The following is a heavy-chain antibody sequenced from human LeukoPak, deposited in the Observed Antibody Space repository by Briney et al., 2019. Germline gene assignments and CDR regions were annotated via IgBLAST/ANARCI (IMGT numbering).Heavy chain of an antibody. CDR1: GGSFSGYY. D-gene: IGHD3-9*01. CDR2: INHSGST. J-gene: IGHJ6*03. V-gene: IGHV4-34*01. CDR3: ARVNDIYLSDHYHYYMDV. Sequence: SETLSLTYAVYGGSFSGYYWSWIRQPPGKGLEWIGEINHSGSTNYNPSLKSRVTISVDTSKNQFSLKLSSVTAADTAFYYCARVNDIYLSDHYHYYMDVWGKGTTVTVSS.